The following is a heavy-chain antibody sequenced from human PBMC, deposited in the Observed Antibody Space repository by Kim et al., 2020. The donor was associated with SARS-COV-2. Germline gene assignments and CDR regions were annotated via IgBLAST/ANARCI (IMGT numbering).Heavy chain of an antibody. J-gene: IGHJ6*02. CDR3: AKDDGYTVDYYYGMDV. V-gene: IGHV3-30*18. CDR1: GFTFSSYG. Sequence: GGSLRLSCAAPGFTFSSYGMHCVRQAPGKGLEWVAVISYDGSNKYYADSVKGRFTISRDNSKNTLYPQMNSLRAEDTAVYYCAKDDGYTVDYYYGMDVWGQGTTVTVSS. CDR2: ISYDGSNK. D-gene: IGHD5-12*01.